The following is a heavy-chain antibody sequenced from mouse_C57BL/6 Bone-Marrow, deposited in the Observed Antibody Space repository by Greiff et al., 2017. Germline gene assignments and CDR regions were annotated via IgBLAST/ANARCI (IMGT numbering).Heavy chain of an antibody. Sequence: VQLVESGPGLVAPSPSLSISCTVSGFSLTSYGVSWVRQPPGQGLEWLGVIWGDGSTNYHSAPISRLSISKENSESQVFLKLNRLQTDDTATYYCAKLPYYGSSSWFAYWGQGTLVTVSA. CDR3: AKLPYYGSSSWFAY. J-gene: IGHJ3*01. CDR2: IWGDGST. D-gene: IGHD1-1*01. CDR1: GFSLTSYG. V-gene: IGHV2-3*01.